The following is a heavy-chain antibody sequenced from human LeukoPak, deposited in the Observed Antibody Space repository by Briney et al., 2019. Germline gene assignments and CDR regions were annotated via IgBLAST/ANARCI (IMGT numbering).Heavy chain of an antibody. D-gene: IGHD2-8*01. CDR3: AKDGIGYCTNGVCRYNWFDP. J-gene: IGHJ5*02. CDR1: GFTFSSYA. V-gene: IGHV3-23*01. Sequence: QPGGSLRLSCAASGFTFSSYAMSWVRQAPGKGLEWVSAISGSGGSTYYADSVKGRFTISRDNSKNTLYLQMNSLRAEDTAVYYCAKDGIGYCTNGVCRYNWFDPWGQGTLATVSS. CDR2: ISGSGGST.